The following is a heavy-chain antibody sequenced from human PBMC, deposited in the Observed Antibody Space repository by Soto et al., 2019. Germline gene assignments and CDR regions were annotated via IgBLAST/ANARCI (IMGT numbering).Heavy chain of an antibody. J-gene: IGHJ4*01. CDR1: GFTFSTYG. Sequence: QVRLVESGGGVVQPGRSLRLSCVASGFTFSTYGIHWVRQAPGKGLEWVGVISSDGETKYYADSVKGRFTISRDNSKNTMYLQMASLRPEATAVYYCAKEVEVAGDLDYWGHGTLVTVSS. CDR2: ISSDGETK. D-gene: IGHD6-19*01. V-gene: IGHV3-30*18. CDR3: AKEVEVAGDLDY.